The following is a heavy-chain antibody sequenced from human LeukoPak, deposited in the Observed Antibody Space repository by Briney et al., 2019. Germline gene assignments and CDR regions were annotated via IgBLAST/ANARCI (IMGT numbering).Heavy chain of an antibody. CDR3: AKVATGEDY. Sequence: GGSLRLSCAASGFTFSSYSMNWVRQAPGKGLEWVSSISSSSSCIYYADSVKGRFTISRDNSKNTLYLQMNSLRAEDTAVYYCAKVATGEDYWGQGTLVTVSS. V-gene: IGHV3-21*04. CDR2: ISSSSSCI. CDR1: GFTFSSYS. D-gene: IGHD2-15*01. J-gene: IGHJ4*02.